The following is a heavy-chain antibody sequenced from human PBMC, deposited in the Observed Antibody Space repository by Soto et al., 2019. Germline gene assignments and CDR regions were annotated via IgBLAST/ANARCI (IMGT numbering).Heavy chain of an antibody. D-gene: IGHD3-9*01. CDR3: ARRSLRSFDPEVDY. V-gene: IGHV4-39*01. CDR2: ISYSGNT. Sequence: SETLSLTCTVSGSSISSTYYYWDWIRQPPGKGLEWIGSISYSGNTYYNPSLKSRVTISEDMSKNHFSLKLSSVTAADTAVYYCARRSLRSFDPEVDYWGQGTLVTVSS. CDR1: GSSISSTYYY. J-gene: IGHJ4*02.